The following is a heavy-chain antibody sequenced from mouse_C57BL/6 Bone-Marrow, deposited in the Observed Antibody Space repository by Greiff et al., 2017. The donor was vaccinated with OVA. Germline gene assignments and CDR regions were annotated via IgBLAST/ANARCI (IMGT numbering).Heavy chain of an antibody. D-gene: IGHD1-1*02. Sequence: EVQLQESGAELVRPGASVKLSCTASGFNIKDDYMHWVKQRPEQGLEWIGWIDPENGDTEYASKFQGKATIPADTSSNTAYLQLSSLTSEDTAVYYCTTLAVDYYAMDYWGQGTSVTVSS. J-gene: IGHJ4*01. V-gene: IGHV14-4*01. CDR2: IDPENGDT. CDR1: GFNIKDDY. CDR3: TTLAVDYYAMDY.